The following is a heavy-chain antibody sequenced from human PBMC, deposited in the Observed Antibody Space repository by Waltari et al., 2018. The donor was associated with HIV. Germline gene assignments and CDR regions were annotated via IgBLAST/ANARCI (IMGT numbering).Heavy chain of an antibody. CDR2: FDPEDDET. J-gene: IGHJ6*02. CDR3: ATGGGTTSIQLYDLDV. D-gene: IGHD1-26*01. CDR1: GYTLTELS. Sequence: QVQLIQSGAEVKKPGASVKVSCTVFGYTLTELSMHWVRQAPGKGLEWMGGFDPEDDETIYAQKFQGRVTMTEDTSTDSAYMELSSLTSEDTAVYYCATGGGTTSIQLYDLDVWGQGTTVTVSS. V-gene: IGHV1-24*01.